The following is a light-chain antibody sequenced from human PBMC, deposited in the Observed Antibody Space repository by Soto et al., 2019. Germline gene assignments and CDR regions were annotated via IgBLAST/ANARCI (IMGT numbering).Light chain of an antibody. CDR1: RSDIGAFKF. CDR2: EVS. V-gene: IGLV2-14*01. J-gene: IGLJ2*01. CDR3: SSYTSSSTLV. Sequence: QSVLTQPASVSGSPGQSLTISCTGTRSDIGAFKFVSWFQQHPGKAPKLVIYEVSNRPSGVSNRFSGSKSGNTASLTISGLQAEDEADYYCSSYTSSSTLVFGGGTKLTVL.